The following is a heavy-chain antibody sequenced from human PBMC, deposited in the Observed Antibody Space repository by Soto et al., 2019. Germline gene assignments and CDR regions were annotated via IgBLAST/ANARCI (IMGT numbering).Heavy chain of an antibody. CDR3: ARIPSP. CDR2: IYHSGST. Sequence: SETLSLTCAVSDGSINSGGYSWSWIRQPPGKGLEWIGYIYHSGSTYYNPSLKSRVTISVDRSKNQFSLKLSSVTAADTAVYYCARIPSPWGQGTLVTVSS. D-gene: IGHD2-21*01. CDR1: DGSINSGGYS. J-gene: IGHJ5*02. V-gene: IGHV4-30-2*01.